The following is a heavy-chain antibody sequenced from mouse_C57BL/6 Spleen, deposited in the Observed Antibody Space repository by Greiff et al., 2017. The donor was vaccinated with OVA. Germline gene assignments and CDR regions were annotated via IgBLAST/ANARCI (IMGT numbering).Heavy chain of an antibody. CDR1: GYTFTSYW. CDR3: ARLDYGSLYWYFDV. Sequence: QVQLQQPGAELVKPGASVKLSCKASGYTFTSYWMQWVKQRPGQGLEWIVEIDPSDSYTNYNQKFKGKATLTVDTSSSTAYMQLSSLTSEDSAVYYCARLDYGSLYWYFDVWGTGTTVTVSS. CDR2: IDPSDSYT. J-gene: IGHJ1*03. D-gene: IGHD1-1*01. V-gene: IGHV1-50*01.